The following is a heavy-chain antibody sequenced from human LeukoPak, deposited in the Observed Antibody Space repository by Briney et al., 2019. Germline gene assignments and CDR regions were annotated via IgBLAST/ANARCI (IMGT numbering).Heavy chain of an antibody. D-gene: IGHD6-19*01. Sequence: GGSLRLSCAASGFTFINYAKSWVRQAPGKGLEWVSTISGTGGTTYYADSVKGRFTISRDNSKNTLYLQMNSLRDEGTAVYYCATRRPGIAVAGTFDSWGQGTLVTVSS. CDR2: ISGTGGTT. CDR3: ATRRPGIAVAGTFDS. CDR1: GFTFINYA. J-gene: IGHJ4*02. V-gene: IGHV3-23*01.